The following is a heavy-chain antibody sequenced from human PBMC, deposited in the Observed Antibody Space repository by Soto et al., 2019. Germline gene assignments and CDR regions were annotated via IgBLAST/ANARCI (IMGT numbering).Heavy chain of an antibody. CDR1: GFTFNTHW. J-gene: IGHJ4*02. V-gene: IGHV3-74*01. Sequence: GGSLRLSCTASGFTFNTHWMHWVRQAPGKGLVWVSRIYFDGITTNYADSVKGRLTVSRDNAKNTVYLHVNTLRDEDTAVYYWASGGSMGFDYWGQGPLVTVSS. CDR3: ASGGSMGFDY. D-gene: IGHD1-26*01. CDR2: IYFDGITT.